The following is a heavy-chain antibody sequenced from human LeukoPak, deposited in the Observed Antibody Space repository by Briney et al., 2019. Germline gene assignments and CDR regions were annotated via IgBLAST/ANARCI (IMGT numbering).Heavy chain of an antibody. CDR1: GFSFSTSW. CDR3: WVPFDF. D-gene: IGHD1-1*01. V-gene: IGHV3-74*01. J-gene: IGHJ4*02. Sequence: PGGSLRLSCAASGFSFSTSWMHWVRQAPGKGPVWVSRINSDGSNINYADSVKGRFTISRDNAKNTLFLQMNSLRVEDTAVYYCWVPFDFWGQGTLVTVSS. CDR2: INSDGSNI.